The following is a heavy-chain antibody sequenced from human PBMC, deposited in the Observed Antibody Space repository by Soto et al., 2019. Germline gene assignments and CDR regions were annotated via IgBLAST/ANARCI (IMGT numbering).Heavy chain of an antibody. CDR2: ISSSSSYI. CDR3: ARPPNYYDSRGYYGY. D-gene: IGHD3-22*01. J-gene: IGHJ4*02. Sequence: GGSLRLSCAASGFTFSSYSMNWVRQAPGKGLEWVSSISSSSSYIYYADSVKGQFTISRDNAKNSLYLQMNSLRAEDTAVYYCARPPNYYDSRGYYGYWGLGTLVTVSS. CDR1: GFTFSSYS. V-gene: IGHV3-21*01.